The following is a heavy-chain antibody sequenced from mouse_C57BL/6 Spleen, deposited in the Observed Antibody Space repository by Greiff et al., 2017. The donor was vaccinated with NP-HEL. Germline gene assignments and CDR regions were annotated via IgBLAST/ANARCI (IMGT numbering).Heavy chain of an antibody. D-gene: IGHD1-1*01. V-gene: IGHV2-2*01. Sequence: QVQLQQSGPGLVQPSQSLSITCTVSGFSLTSYGVHWVRQSPGKGLEWLGVIWSGGSTDYNAAFISRLSISKDNSKSQVFFKMNSLQADDTAIYYCARNPIYYYGSGNMDYWGQGTSVTVSS. CDR3: ARNPIYYYGSGNMDY. J-gene: IGHJ4*01. CDR2: IWSGGST. CDR1: GFSLTSYG.